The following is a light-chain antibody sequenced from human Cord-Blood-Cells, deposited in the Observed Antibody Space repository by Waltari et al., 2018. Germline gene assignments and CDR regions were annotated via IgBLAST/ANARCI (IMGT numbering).Light chain of an antibody. J-gene: IGKJ1*01. CDR2: GAS. V-gene: IGKV3-20*01. CDR1: QSVSSSY. Sequence: LSPGESATLSCRASQSVSSSYLAWYQQKPGQAPRLLIYGASSRATGIPDRFSGSGSGTDFTLTISRLEPEDFAVYYCQQYGSSPPTWTFGQGTKVEIK. CDR3: QQYGSSPPTWT.